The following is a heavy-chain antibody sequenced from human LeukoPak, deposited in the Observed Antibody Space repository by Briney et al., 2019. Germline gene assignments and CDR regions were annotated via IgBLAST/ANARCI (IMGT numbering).Heavy chain of an antibody. V-gene: IGHV4-61*02. D-gene: IGHD4-11*01. CDR3: ARDVGSNPQYYYYYGMDV. CDR1: GGSISSGSYY. J-gene: IGHJ6*02. Sequence: SQTLSLTCTVSGGSISSGSYYWSCVRQPAGKGLEWLGRIYTSGSTNYNPSLKSRVTISVDTSKNQFSLKLSSVTAADTAVYYCARDVGSNPQYYYYYGMDVWGQGTTVTVS. CDR2: IYTSGST.